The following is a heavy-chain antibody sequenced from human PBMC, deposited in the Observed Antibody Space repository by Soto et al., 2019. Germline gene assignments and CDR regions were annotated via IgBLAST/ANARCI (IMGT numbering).Heavy chain of an antibody. V-gene: IGHV1-69*01. Sequence: QVQLVQSGAEVKKPGSSVKVSCKSSGGTFSSHSINWVRQAPGQGLEWMGGIIPIFGPANFAKKFQGRVTITADESTTTAYMELSSLSSEDTAVYYCATGSFTSTGGSIAYHYNAMDVWGQGTTVTVSS. D-gene: IGHD1-26*01. CDR2: IIPIFGPA. CDR1: GGTFSSHS. CDR3: ATGSFTSTGGSIAYHYNAMDV. J-gene: IGHJ6*02.